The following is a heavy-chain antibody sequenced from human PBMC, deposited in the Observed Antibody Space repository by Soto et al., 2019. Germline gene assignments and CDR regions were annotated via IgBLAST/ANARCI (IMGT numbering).Heavy chain of an antibody. CDR2: ISSSSSTK. D-gene: IGHD2-15*01. CDR3: ARGGRIGENYYYYMDV. J-gene: IGHJ6*03. V-gene: IGHV3-48*01. CDR1: GGTVSSDS. Sequence: GSLRLPCAASGGTVSSDSIYWGRHGPGKGLEWVSYISSSSSTKYYADSVKGRFTISRDNAKNSLYLQMNSLRAEDTAVYYCARGGRIGENYYYYMDVWGKGTTVTVSS.